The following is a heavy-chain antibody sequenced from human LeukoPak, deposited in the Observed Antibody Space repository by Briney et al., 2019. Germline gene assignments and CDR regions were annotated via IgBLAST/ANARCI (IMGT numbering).Heavy chain of an antibody. V-gene: IGHV3-48*01. CDR2: ISSSSSTI. J-gene: IGHJ4*02. CDR1: GFTFSSYS. D-gene: IGHD3-10*01. Sequence: GSLRLSCAASGFTFSSYSMNWVRQAPGKGLEWVSYISSSSSTIYYADSVKGRFTISRDNAKNSLYLQMNSLRAEDTAVYYCARGEAYYYGSGSYYSRSASFDYWGQGTLVTVSS. CDR3: ARGEAYYYGSGSYYSRSASFDY.